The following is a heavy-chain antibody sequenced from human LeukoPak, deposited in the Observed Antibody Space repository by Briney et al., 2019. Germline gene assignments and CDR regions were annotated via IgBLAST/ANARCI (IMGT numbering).Heavy chain of an antibody. Sequence: SETLSLTCTISGDSTSSDRYYGGWVRQPPGKGLEWIGNIYYSGSTYYNPSLKSRVTMSVDTSKNQFFLKLNSVTAADTAVYYCARGPLPTTRAFDIWGQGTLVTVSS. CDR2: IYYSGST. CDR1: GDSTSSDRYY. CDR3: ARGPLPTTRAFDI. D-gene: IGHD1-1*01. V-gene: IGHV4-39*01. J-gene: IGHJ3*02.